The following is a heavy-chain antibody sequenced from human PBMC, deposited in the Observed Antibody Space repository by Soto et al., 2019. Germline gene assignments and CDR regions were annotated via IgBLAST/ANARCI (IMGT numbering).Heavy chain of an antibody. CDR2: INPYNSNI. CDR3: ARVDAYNQPNFGY. V-gene: IGHV1-18*01. D-gene: IGHD1-1*01. Sequence: QVQLVQARAEVKKPGASVKVSCKASGYTFTSYTITWVRQAPGQGLEWMGWINPYNSNINYAQKFQDRVTMTTDTSTSTAYMELRSLRSDDTAVYYCARVDAYNQPNFGYWGQGTLVTVSS. J-gene: IGHJ4*02. CDR1: GYTFTSYT.